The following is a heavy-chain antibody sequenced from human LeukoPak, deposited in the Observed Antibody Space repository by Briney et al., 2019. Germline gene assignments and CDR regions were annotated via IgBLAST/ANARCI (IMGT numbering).Heavy chain of an antibody. CDR3: ATEGIVAVVAGIDY. Sequence: GESLRISCKGSGYTFTNYWISWVRQMPGKGLEWMGRIDPSDSYTKYSPSFQGHVTISADKSISTAYLQWSSLKASDTAMYYCATEGIVAVVAGIDYWGQGTLVTVSS. V-gene: IGHV5-10-1*01. D-gene: IGHD2-15*01. CDR1: GYTFTNYW. J-gene: IGHJ4*02. CDR2: IDPSDSYT.